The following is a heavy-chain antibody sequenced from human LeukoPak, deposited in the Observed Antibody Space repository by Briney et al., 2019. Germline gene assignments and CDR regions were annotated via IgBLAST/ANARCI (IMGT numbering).Heavy chain of an antibody. CDR3: AGGSEGATDHQDY. CDR2: IYHSGST. V-gene: IGHV4-38-2*02. CDR1: GYAISSGYY. J-gene: IGHJ4*02. D-gene: IGHD1-26*01. Sequence: SETLSLTCTVSGYAISSGYYWGWIRQPPGKGLEWIGSIYHSGSTYYNPSLKSRVTISVDTSKNQFSLKLSSVTAADTAVYYCAGGSEGATDHQDYWGQGTLVTVSS.